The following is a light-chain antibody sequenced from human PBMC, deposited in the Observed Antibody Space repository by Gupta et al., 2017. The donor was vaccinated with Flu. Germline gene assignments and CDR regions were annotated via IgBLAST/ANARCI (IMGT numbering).Light chain of an antibody. Sequence: IQMTQSPVSLSASVADRVTINCRASQDIGSALDWYYQKPGKAPKCLIIGASSLQSGVPSRFSGSGSGTEFTLTISSLRPEDFATYYCLQRKSYPLTFGGGTKVEI. CDR2: GAS. CDR1: QDIGSA. CDR3: LQRKSYPLT. J-gene: IGKJ4*01. V-gene: IGKV1-17*01.